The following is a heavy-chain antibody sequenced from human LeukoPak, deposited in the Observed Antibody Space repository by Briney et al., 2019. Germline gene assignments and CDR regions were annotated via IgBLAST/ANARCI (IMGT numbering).Heavy chain of an antibody. CDR2: ISGTSGST. D-gene: IGHD6-6*01. CDR3: AKGYSSSSARYFDL. V-gene: IGHV3-23*01. CDR1: GFTFSSYA. J-gene: IGHJ2*01. Sequence: PGGSLRLSCAASGFTFSSYAMTWVRQAPGKGLEWVSDISGTSGSTYYADSVKGRFTISRDNSGNTLFLQMSTLRAEDTAVYYCAKGYSSSSARYFDLWGRGTPVTVSS.